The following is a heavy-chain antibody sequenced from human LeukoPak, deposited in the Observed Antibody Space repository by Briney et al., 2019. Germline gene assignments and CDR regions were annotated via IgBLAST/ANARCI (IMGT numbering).Heavy chain of an antibody. CDR1: AFTFSSYA. Sequence: PGGSLRLSCAAYAFTFSSYAMSWVRQAPGKGLEWVSAIGPSGASTYYTDSVKGRFTIYRDNSKNTLYLQMNSLRAEDTAVYYCAKKGGNSGFFDSWGQGTLVTVSS. V-gene: IGHV3-23*01. CDR2: IGPSGAST. D-gene: IGHD4-23*01. CDR3: AKKGGNSGFFDS. J-gene: IGHJ4*02.